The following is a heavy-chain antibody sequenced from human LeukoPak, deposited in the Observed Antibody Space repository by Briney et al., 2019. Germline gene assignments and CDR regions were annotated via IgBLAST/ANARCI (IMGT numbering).Heavy chain of an antibody. CDR1: GGTFSSYA. D-gene: IGHD6-19*01. CDR3: ARDGSTVAGTAFDI. Sequence: SVKVSCKASGGTFSSYAISWVRRAPGQGLEWMGRIIPILGIANYAQKFQGRVTITADKSTSTAYMELSSLRSEDTAVYYCARDGSTVAGTAFDIWGQGTMVTVSS. J-gene: IGHJ3*02. CDR2: IIPILGIA. V-gene: IGHV1-69*04.